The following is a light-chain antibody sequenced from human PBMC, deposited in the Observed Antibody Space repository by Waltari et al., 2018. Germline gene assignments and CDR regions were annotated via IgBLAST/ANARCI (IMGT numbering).Light chain of an antibody. V-gene: IGKV3-20*01. CDR2: GAS. CDR3: QQYGSSLRT. CDR1: QSVSSNY. Sequence: EIVLTQSPGTLSLSQGERATLSCRASQSVSSNYLTWYQQKPGQAPRLLIYGASSRATGIPDRFSGSGSGTDFTLTISRLEPEDFAMYYCQQYGSSLRTFGQGTKVEIK. J-gene: IGKJ1*01.